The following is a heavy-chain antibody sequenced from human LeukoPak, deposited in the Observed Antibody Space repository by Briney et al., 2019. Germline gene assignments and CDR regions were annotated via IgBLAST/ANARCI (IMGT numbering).Heavy chain of an antibody. CDR3: ARDSYYDSSGYYSSEYFQH. V-gene: IGHV1-2*02. Sequence: ASVKVSCTASGYTFTSYYIHWVRQAPGQRLEWMGWINPNSGGTNYAQQFQGRVTMTRDTSISTAYMELSRLRSDDTAVYYCARDSYYDSSGYYSSEYFQHWGQGTLVTVSS. CDR1: GYTFTSYY. CDR2: INPNSGGT. J-gene: IGHJ1*01. D-gene: IGHD3-22*01.